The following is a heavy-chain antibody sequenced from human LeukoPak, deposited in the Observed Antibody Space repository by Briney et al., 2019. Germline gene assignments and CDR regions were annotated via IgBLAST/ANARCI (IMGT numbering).Heavy chain of an antibody. J-gene: IGHJ4*02. CDR3: ARAEPRGSVWYPY. CDR1: GGSISSPYW. V-gene: IGHV4-4*02. CDR2: IYHSGST. Sequence: SGTLSLTCAVSGGSISSPYWWSWVRQPPGKGLEWIGEIYHSGSTNYNPSLKSQVIISLDKSKNQFSLKLNSVTAADTAVYYCARAEPRGSVWYPYWGQGTLVTVSS. D-gene: IGHD6-13*01.